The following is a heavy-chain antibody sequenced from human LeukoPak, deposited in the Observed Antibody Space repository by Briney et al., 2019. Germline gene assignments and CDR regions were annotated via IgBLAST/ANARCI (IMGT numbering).Heavy chain of an antibody. J-gene: IGHJ4*02. V-gene: IGHV1-18*01. Sequence: ASVKVSCKASGYTFTSYGITWVRQAPGQGLEWMGWISTYNGNTNYAQKLQGRVTMTTDTSTSTAYMELRSLRSDDTAVYYCARGPYCSGGTCYPQYFDFWGQGTLVPVSS. CDR3: ARGPYCSGGTCYPQYFDF. CDR2: ISTYNGNT. D-gene: IGHD2-15*01. CDR1: GYTFTSYG.